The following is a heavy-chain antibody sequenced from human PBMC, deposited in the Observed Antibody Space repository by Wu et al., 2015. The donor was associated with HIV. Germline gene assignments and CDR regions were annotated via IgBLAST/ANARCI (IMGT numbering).Heavy chain of an antibody. CDR2: ISPYDGDT. Sequence: QVQLVQSGPQMKKPGASVKVSCKTSGYRFTSYGFSWLRQAPGQGLEWMGWISPYDGDTNYAQKFQDRLIMTTDSSTNTAYMELRSLRSDDTAVYYCARVYVQWFGIITDSDDYYYYYGMDSWAKGPRS. D-gene: IGHD3-10*01. CDR1: GYRFTSYG. V-gene: IGHV1-18*01. J-gene: IGHJ6*02. CDR3: ARVYVQWFGIITDSDDYYYYYGMDS.